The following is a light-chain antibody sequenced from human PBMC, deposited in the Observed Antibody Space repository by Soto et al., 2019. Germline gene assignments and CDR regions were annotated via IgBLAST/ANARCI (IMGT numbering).Light chain of an antibody. CDR1: ASVGGW. Sequence: DFQMTQSPSTLSASVGDRVSISCRASASVGGWLAWYQHKPGKAPNLIIYKASTLKSGVPSGFSGSGSGTDFTLTISNLQPDDFATYYCQQYNGYFRTFGQGTKVEI. CDR3: QQYNGYFRT. V-gene: IGKV1-5*03. CDR2: KAS. J-gene: IGKJ1*01.